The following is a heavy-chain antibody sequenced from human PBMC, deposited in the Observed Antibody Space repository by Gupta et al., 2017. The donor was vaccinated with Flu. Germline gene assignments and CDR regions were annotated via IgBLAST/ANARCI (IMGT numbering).Heavy chain of an antibody. CDR2: LSGSGGST. CDR1: A. D-gene: IGHD4-4*01. Sequence: AMTWVRQAPGKGLEWVSALSGSGGSTYYADSVKGRFTISRDTSKNTLYLQMKSLRAEDTAVYYCAKYSDFFDYWGQGTLVTVSS. J-gene: IGHJ4*02. V-gene: IGHV3-23*01. CDR3: AKYSDFFDY.